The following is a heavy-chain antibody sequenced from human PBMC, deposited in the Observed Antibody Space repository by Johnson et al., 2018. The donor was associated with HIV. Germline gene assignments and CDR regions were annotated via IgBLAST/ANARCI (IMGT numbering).Heavy chain of an antibody. D-gene: IGHD6-13*01. J-gene: IGHJ3*02. CDR3: AREDGDSSSWAGAFDI. CDR1: GFTVNGNY. Sequence: VQLVESGGGLVQPGGSLRLSCAVSGFTVNGNYMSWVRQAPGKGLDWVSVISSGDTTYYADSVKGRFTISRDTSKNTLYLQMNSLSAEDTAVYYCAREDGDSSSWAGAFDIWGQGTMVTVSS. V-gene: IGHV3-66*01. CDR2: ISSGDTT.